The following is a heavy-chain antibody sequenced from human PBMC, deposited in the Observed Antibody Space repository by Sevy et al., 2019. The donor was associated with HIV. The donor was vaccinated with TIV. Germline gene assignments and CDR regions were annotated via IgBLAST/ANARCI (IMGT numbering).Heavy chain of an antibody. CDR2: IYYGGNT. CDR1: GGSVTTTGYY. D-gene: IGHD6-19*01. V-gene: IGHV4-39*02. J-gene: IGHJ4*02. Sequence: SETLSLTCIVSGGSVTTTGYYWGWVRQPPGKGLEWIGNIYYGGNTFYKPSLKSRVSISVDTSNNRFSLKLNSVTAADTAVYCCATGRRSGSPFDSWGQGTLVTISS. CDR3: ATGRRSGSPFDS.